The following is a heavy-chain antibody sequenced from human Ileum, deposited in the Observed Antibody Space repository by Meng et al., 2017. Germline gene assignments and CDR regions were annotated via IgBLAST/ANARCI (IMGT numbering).Heavy chain of an antibody. CDR3: AKDGTSGSYLGLYY. V-gene: IGHV6-1*01. J-gene: IGHJ4*02. CDR1: GDSVSSNSAA. CDR2: TYYRSKWYN. D-gene: IGHD1-26*01. Sequence: QVQLQQSGPGRVQPSQTLPLTWAIYGDSVSSNSAAWNWIRQSPSRGLEWLGRTYYRSKWYNDYAVSVKSRITINPDTSKNQFSLQLNSVTPEDTAVYYCAKDGTSGSYLGLYYWGQGTLVTVSS.